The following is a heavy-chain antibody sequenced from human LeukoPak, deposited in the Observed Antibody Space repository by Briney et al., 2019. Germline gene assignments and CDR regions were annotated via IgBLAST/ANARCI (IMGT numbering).Heavy chain of an antibody. D-gene: IGHD6-19*01. CDR3: ARTRYSRGWPEYFQD. J-gene: IGHJ1*01. CDR1: GFSLTTSGMC. Sequence: SGPTLANPTQTLTLTCTFPGFSLTTSGMCVSWIRQPPGKALEWLPRIDWDDDQYYSTSLKTRLTISKDTSKNQVVLTMTNMDPVDTATYYCARTRYSRGWPEYFQDWGQGTLVTVSS. CDR2: IDWDDDQ. V-gene: IGHV2-70*11.